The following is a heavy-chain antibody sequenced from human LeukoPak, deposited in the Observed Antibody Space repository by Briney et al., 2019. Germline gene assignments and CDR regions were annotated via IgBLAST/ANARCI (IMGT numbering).Heavy chain of an antibody. J-gene: IGHJ3*02. CDR2: IYYSGST. CDR3: ARVVPAAIQLDAFDI. Sequence: SETLSLTCTVSGGSISSSSYYWGWIRQPPGKGLEWIGSIYYSGSTYYNPSLKSRVTISVDTSKNQFSLKLSSVTAADTAVYYCARVVPAAIQLDAFDIWSQGTMVTVSS. V-gene: IGHV4-39*07. D-gene: IGHD2-2*01. CDR1: GGSISSSSYY.